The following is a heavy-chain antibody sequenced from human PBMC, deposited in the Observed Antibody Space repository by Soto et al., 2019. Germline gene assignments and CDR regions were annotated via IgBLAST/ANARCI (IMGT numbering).Heavy chain of an antibody. V-gene: IGHV3-21*01. CDR2: ISSSSSYI. CDR3: ARDKEQQLALDY. Sequence: GGSLRLSCAASGFTFSSYSMNWVRQAPGKGLEWVSSISSSSSYIYYADSVKGRFTISRDNAKNSLYLQMNSLRAEDTAVYYCARDKEQQLALDYWGQGTLVTVSS. CDR1: GFTFSSYS. D-gene: IGHD6-13*01. J-gene: IGHJ4*02.